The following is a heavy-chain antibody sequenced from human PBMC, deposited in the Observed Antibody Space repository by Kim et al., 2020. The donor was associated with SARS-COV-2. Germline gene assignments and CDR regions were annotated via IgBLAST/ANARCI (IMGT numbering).Heavy chain of an antibody. Sequence: SVKVSCKASGGTFSSYAISLVRQAPGQGLEWMGGIIPIFGTANYAQKFQGRVTITADESTSTAYMELSSLRSEDTAVYYCARDSGSEGMVPGYWGQGTLVTVSS. V-gene: IGHV1-69*13. CDR2: IIPIFGTA. D-gene: IGHD3-10*01. CDR1: GGTFSSYA. CDR3: ARDSGSEGMVPGY. J-gene: IGHJ4*02.